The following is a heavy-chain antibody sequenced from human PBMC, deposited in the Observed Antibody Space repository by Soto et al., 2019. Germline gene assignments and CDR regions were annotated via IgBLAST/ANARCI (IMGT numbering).Heavy chain of an antibody. CDR1: GYSFTSYW. V-gene: IGHV5-10-1*01. CDR3: ARLGTSGSGVVHYYYYGMDV. J-gene: IGHJ6*02. CDR2: IDPSDSYT. Sequence: PGESLKISCKGSGYSFTSYWISWVRQMPGKGLEWMGRIDPSDSYTNCSPSFQGLVTISADKSISTAYLQWSSLKASDTAMYYCARLGTSGSGVVHYYYYGMDVWGQGTTVTVSS. D-gene: IGHD2-21*01.